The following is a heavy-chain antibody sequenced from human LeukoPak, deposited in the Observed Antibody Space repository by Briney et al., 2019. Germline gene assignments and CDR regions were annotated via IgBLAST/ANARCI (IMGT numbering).Heavy chain of an antibody. CDR1: GGTFSSYA. D-gene: IGHD2-8*01. V-gene: IGHV1-69*06. J-gene: IGHJ4*02. CDR2: IIPIFGTA. CDR3: ASRNTDGGYLYYFDY. Sequence: ASVKVSCKASGGTFSSYAISWVRQAPGQGLEWMGGIIPIFGTANYAQKFQGRVTITADKSTSTAYMELSSLRSEDTAVYYCASRNTDGGYLYYFDYWGQGTLVTVSS.